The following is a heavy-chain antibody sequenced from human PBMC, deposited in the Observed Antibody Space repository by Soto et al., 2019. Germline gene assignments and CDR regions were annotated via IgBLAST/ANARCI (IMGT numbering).Heavy chain of an antibody. Sequence: AGESLKISCKGSGYSFTSYWIDWVRQMTGKGLEWMGIIYPGDSDTRYSPSFQGQVTISADKSISTAYLQWSSLKASDTAMYYCARQNRYCSSTSCYRDYYYYGMDVWGQGTTVTVSS. V-gene: IGHV5-51*01. D-gene: IGHD2-2*01. J-gene: IGHJ6*02. CDR1: GYSFTSYW. CDR2: IYPGDSDT. CDR3: ARQNRYCSSTSCYRDYYYYGMDV.